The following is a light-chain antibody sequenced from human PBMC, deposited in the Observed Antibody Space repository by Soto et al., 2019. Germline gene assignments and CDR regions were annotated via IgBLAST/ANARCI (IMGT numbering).Light chain of an antibody. CDR3: QQYDSSFP. Sequence: IVLTQSPATLSLSPGERATLSCTASQHVTTTYIAWYQQKFGQAPRLLIYGASTRATGTPDRFTGGGFGTDFTLPISRVELEDFAVYYCQQYDSSFPFGGGTKVDNK. CDR2: GAS. V-gene: IGKV3-20*01. CDR1: QHVTTTY. J-gene: IGKJ4*01.